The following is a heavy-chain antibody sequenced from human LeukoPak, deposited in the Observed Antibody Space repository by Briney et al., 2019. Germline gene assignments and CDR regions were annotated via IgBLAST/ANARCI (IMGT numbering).Heavy chain of an antibody. J-gene: IGHJ4*02. CDR2: IYHSGST. D-gene: IGHD3-22*01. Sequence: PSETLSLACTVSGYSISSGYYWGWIRQPPGKGLEWIGSIYHSGSTYYNPSLKSRVTISVDTSKNQFSLKPSSVTAADTAVYYGARALQYFYDSSGFFFDYGGRGPLATASS. V-gene: IGHV4-38-2*02. CDR3: ARALQYFYDSSGFFFDY. CDR1: GYSISSGYY.